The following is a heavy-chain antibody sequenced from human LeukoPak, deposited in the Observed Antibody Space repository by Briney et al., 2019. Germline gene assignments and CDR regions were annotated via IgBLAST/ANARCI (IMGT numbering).Heavy chain of an antibody. Sequence: TSETLSLTCTVSGGSISSYYWSWIRQPPGKGLEYIGYIYYSGSTNYNPSLKSRLTISVDTSKNQFSLKLSSVTAADTAVYYCARVLRLRGTSYYYYMDVWGKGTTVTISS. CDR3: ARVLRLRGTSYYYYMDV. D-gene: IGHD5-12*01. CDR2: IYYSGST. CDR1: GGSISSYY. V-gene: IGHV4-59*01. J-gene: IGHJ6*03.